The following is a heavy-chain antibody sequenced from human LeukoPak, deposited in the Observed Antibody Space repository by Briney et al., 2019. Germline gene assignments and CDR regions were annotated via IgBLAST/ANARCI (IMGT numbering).Heavy chain of an antibody. V-gene: IGHV1-18*01. J-gene: IGHJ6*02. CDR1: GYTFTSYG. CDR3: ARGPDDYYYYGMDV. Sequence: ASVKVSCKASGYTFTSYGISWVRQAPGQGLEWMGWISAYNGNTNYAQKLQGRVTMTTDTSTSTAYMELRSLRSDDTAVYYGARGPDDYYYYGMDVWGQGTTVTVSS. CDR2: ISAYNGNT.